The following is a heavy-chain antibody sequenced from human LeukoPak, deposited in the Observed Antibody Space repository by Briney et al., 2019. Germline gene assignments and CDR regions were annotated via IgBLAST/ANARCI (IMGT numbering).Heavy chain of an antibody. CDR3: ATASSHSSGWSHYGMDV. V-gene: IGHV4-59*08. Sequence: SETLSLTCTVSGGSISSYYWSWIRQPRGKGLEWIGYIYYSGSTNYNPSLKSRVTISVDTSKNQFSLKLNSVTAADTAVYYCATASSHSSGWSHYGMDVWGQGTTVTVSS. D-gene: IGHD6-19*01. CDR2: IYYSGST. CDR1: GGSISSYY. J-gene: IGHJ6*02.